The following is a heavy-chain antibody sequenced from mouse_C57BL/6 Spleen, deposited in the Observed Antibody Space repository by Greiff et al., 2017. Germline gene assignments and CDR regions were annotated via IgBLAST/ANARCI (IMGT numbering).Heavy chain of an antibody. CDR1: GFTFSSYA. CDR3: AREGRIWVD. Sequence: EVKLQESGGGLVKPGGSLKLSCAASGFTFSSYAMSWVRQTPEKRLEWVATISDGGRYTYYPDNVKGRFTISRDNAKNNLYLQMSHLKSEDTAMYYCAREGRIWVDWGKGT. CDR2: ISDGGRYT. V-gene: IGHV5-4*01. J-gene: IGHJ2*03. D-gene: IGHD1-1*02.